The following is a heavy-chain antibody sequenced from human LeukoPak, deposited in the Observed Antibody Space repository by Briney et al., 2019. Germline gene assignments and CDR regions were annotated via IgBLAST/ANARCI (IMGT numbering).Heavy chain of an antibody. J-gene: IGHJ5*02. V-gene: IGHV1-3*01. CDR2: INAANGSI. Sequence: ASVKVSCKASGYTFTTYPINWVRRAPGQRLEWMGWINAANGSIKYSQKFQGRVTVTRDTSASTAYMELSSLRSEDTAIYYCARDLVGYKNWFDPWGQGTLVTVSS. CDR1: GYTFTTYP. CDR3: ARDLVGYKNWFDP. D-gene: IGHD2-15*01.